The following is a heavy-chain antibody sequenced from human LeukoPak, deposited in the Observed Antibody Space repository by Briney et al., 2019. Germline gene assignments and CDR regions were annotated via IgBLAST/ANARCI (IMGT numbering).Heavy chain of an antibody. CDR1: EFTFSNYW. V-gene: IGHV3-7*01. Sequence: GGSLRLSCAASEFTFSNYWMSWVRQAPGKGLEWVANIKQEGSETYSVDSVKGRFTISRDNAKNSLYLQMNSLRAEDTAVYYCARGGRYSGYYYFDYWGQGTLVTVSS. D-gene: IGHD3-22*01. CDR3: ARGGRYSGYYYFDY. CDR2: IKQEGSET. J-gene: IGHJ4*02.